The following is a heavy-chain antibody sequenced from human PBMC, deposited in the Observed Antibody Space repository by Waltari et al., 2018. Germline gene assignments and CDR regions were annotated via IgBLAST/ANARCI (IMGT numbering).Heavy chain of an antibody. J-gene: IGHJ5*02. CDR3: AREMAVAGTMSWFDP. CDR2: IYHSGST. CDR1: GYSISSGYY. Sequence: QVQLQESGPGLVKPSETLSLTCTVPGYSISSGYYWGWIRQPPGKGLEWIGSIYHSGSTYYNPSLKSRVTISVDTSKNQFSLKLSSVTAADTAVYYCAREMAVAGTMSWFDPWGQGTLVTVSS. D-gene: IGHD6-19*01. V-gene: IGHV4-38-2*02.